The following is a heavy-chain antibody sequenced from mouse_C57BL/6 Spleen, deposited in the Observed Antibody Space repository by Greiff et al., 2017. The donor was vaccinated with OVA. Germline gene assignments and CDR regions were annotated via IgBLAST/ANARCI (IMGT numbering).Heavy chain of an antibody. Sequence: VQLQESGAELVRPGASVKLSCKASGYTFTDYYINWVKQRPGQGLEWIARIYPGSGNTYYNEKFKGKATLTAEKSSSTAYMQLSSLTSEDSAVYFCARFDYWGQGTTLTVSS. J-gene: IGHJ2*01. CDR3: ARFDY. CDR1: GYTFTDYY. CDR2: IYPGSGNT. V-gene: IGHV1-76*01.